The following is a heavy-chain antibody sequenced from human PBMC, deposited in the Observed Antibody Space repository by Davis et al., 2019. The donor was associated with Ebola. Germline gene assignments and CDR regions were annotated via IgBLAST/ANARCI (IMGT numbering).Heavy chain of an antibody. D-gene: IGHD5-18*01. Sequence: PAGSLRLSCTVSGGSIGSYYWNWIRQPPGKGLEWIGDISYIGSTNSNPSLKSRVTISVDTSKNQFSLKLGSVTAGETGVYYCARRVTGNNWFEPWGQGTLVTVSS. CDR1: GGSIGSYY. V-gene: IGHV4-59*01. CDR3: ARRVTGNNWFEP. CDR2: ISYIGST. J-gene: IGHJ5*02.